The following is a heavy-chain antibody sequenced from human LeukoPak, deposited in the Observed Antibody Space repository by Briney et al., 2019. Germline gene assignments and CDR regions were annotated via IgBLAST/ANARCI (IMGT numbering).Heavy chain of an antibody. CDR1: GFTFSSYW. J-gene: IGHJ3*02. D-gene: IGHD3-3*02. CDR2: INSDGSST. V-gene: IGHV3-74*01. CDR3: AIEANIFGVVISEAFDI. Sequence: AGGSLRLSCAASGFTFSSYWMHWVRQAPGKGLVWVSRINSDGSSTSYADSVKGRFTISRDSAKNTLYLQMNSLRAEDTAVYYCAIEANIFGVVISEAFDIWGQGTMVTVSS.